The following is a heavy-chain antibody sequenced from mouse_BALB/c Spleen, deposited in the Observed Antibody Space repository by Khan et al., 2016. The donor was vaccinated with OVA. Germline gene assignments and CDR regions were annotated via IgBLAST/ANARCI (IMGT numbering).Heavy chain of an antibody. CDR2: IRKKASGYTT. V-gene: IGHV7-3*02. CDR1: GFTFSDYY. D-gene: IGHD1-2*01. Sequence: EVELVESGGGLVEPGGSLRLSCATSGFTFSDYYMSWVRQPPGKALEWLGFIRKKASGYTTEYSASVKGRFTISRDNSQSILYLLMNSLRAEDSATYYCARVDYGYGFAYWGQGTLVTVSA. CDR3: ARVDYGYGFAY. J-gene: IGHJ3*01.